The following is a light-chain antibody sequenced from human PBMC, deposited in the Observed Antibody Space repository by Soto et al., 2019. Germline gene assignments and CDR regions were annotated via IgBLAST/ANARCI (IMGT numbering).Light chain of an antibody. J-gene: IGLJ2*01. V-gene: IGLV1-40*01. CDR2: GNN. CDR3: QSFDSRLSGWV. Sequence: QSVLTQPPSVSGAPGQRVIISCTGSSSNIGAGYDVHWYQHLPGTAPKLLVHGNNDRPSGAPDRFSASKSDTSASLAITGLQVEDEADYYCQSFDSRLSGWVFGGGTKLTVL. CDR1: SSNIGAGYD.